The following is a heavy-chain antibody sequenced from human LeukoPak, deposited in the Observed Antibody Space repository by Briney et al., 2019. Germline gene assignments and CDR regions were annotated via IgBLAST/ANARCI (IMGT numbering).Heavy chain of an antibody. J-gene: IGHJ6*04. V-gene: IGHV3-66*02. D-gene: IGHD3-3*01. Sequence: GGSLRLSCAASGFTVSSNYMSWVRQAPGKGLEWVSVIYSGGSTYYADSVKGRFTISRDNSKNTLYLQMNSLRAEDTAVYYCARDWLYYAFWSGYYPQWGKGTTVTVPS. CDR1: GFTVSSNY. CDR2: IYSGGST. CDR3: ARDWLYYAFWSGYYPQ.